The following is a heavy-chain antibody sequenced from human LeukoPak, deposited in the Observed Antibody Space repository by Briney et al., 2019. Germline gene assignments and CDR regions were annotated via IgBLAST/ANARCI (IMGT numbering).Heavy chain of an antibody. V-gene: IGHV3-21*01. Sequence: GGSLRLSCAASGFTFSSYSMNWGRQAPGKGLEWVSSISSSSSYIYYADSVKGRFTISRDNAKNSLYLQMNSLRAEDTAVYYCARDGYCSGGSCHTLDYWGQGTLVTVSS. D-gene: IGHD2-15*01. J-gene: IGHJ4*02. CDR2: ISSSSSYI. CDR3: ARDGYCSGGSCHTLDY. CDR1: GFTFSSYS.